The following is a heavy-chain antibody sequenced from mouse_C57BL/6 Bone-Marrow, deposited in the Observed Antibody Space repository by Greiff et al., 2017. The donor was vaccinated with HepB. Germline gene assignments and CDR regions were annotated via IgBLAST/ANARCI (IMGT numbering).Heavy chain of an antibody. V-gene: IGHV5-12*01. CDR1: GFTFSDYY. CDR2: ISNGGGST. D-gene: IGHD2-12*01. CDR3: ARRGNYSAYFDY. Sequence: EVKVVESGGGLVQPGGSLKLSCAASGFTFSDYYMYWVRQTPEKRLEWVAYISNGGGSTYYPDTVKGRFTISRDNAKNTLYLQMSRLKSEDTAMYYCARRGNYSAYFDYWGQGTTLTVSS. J-gene: IGHJ2*01.